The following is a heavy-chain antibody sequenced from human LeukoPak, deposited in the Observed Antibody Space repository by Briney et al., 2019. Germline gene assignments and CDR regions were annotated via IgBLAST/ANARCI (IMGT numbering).Heavy chain of an antibody. CDR3: ASTGHLEHFDY. J-gene: IGHJ4*02. CDR2: IYYSGST. Sequence: ASETLSLTCTASGGSISSSSYYWGWIRQPPGKGLEWIGSIYYSGSTYYNPSLKSRVTISVDTSKNQFSLKLSSVTAADTAVYYCASTGHLEHFDYWGQGTLVTVSS. CDR1: GGSISSSSYY. V-gene: IGHV4-39*01. D-gene: IGHD1-14*01.